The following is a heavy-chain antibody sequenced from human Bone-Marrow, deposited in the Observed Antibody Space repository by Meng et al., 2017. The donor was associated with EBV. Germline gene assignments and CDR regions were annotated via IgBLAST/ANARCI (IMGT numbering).Heavy chain of an antibody. CDR1: GGSFIGYY. J-gene: IGHJ4*02. Sequence: HAQLLQWGAVLVKPSEAPCLTCAVYGGSFIGYYWSWIRQPPGKGLEWIGEINHSGSTNYNPSLKSRVTISVDTSKNQFSLKLSSVTAADTAVYYCARDSSSLDYWGQGTLVTVSS. CDR3: ARDSSSLDY. CDR2: INHSGST. D-gene: IGHD6-13*01. V-gene: IGHV4-34*01.